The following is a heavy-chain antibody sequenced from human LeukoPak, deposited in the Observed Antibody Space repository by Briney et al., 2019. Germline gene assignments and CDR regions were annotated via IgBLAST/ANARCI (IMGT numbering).Heavy chain of an antibody. CDR3: ARDHSMECGNWFDP. Sequence: PGGSLRLSCAASGFTFSTYAMHWVRQAPGKGLEWVAGISYDGSNKYYADSVKGRFTISRDNSKNTLYLQMNSLRAEDTAVYYCARDHSMECGNWFDPWGQGTLVTVSS. CDR2: ISYDGSNK. D-gene: IGHD2/OR15-2a*01. J-gene: IGHJ5*02. CDR1: GFTFSTYA. V-gene: IGHV3-30-3*01.